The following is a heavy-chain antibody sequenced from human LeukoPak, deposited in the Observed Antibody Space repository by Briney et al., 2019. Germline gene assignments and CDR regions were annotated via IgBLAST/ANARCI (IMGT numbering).Heavy chain of an antibody. V-gene: IGHV1-18*01. Sequence: ASVKVSCKASGYTFTGYGISWVRQAPGQGLEWMGWISAYNGNTNYAQKLQGRVTMTTDTSTSTAYMELRSLRSDDTAVYYCARAYCSSTSCYRWFDPWGQGTLVTVSS. CDR2: ISAYNGNT. D-gene: IGHD2-2*01. J-gene: IGHJ5*02. CDR1: GYTFTGYG. CDR3: ARAYCSSTSCYRWFDP.